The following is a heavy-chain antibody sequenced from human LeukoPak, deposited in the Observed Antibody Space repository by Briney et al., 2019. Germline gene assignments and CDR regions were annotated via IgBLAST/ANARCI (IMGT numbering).Heavy chain of an antibody. CDR1: GGSFSGYY. Sequence: SETLSLTCAVYGGSFSGYYWSWIRQPPGKGLEWIGEINHSGSTNYNPSLKSRVTISVDTSKNQFSLKLSSVTAADTAVYYCARGRGSFDPWGQGTLVTVSS. CDR2: INHSGST. CDR3: ARGRGSFDP. V-gene: IGHV4-34*01. D-gene: IGHD3-10*01. J-gene: IGHJ5*02.